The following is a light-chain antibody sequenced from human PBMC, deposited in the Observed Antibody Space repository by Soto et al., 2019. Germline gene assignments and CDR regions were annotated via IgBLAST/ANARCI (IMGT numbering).Light chain of an antibody. Sequence: EIVLTQSPGTLSLSPGERATLSCRASQSISSSLAWYQQKPGQAPRLLIYGASSRATGIPVRFSGSGSGTEFTLTISSLQSEDFAVYYCQQYNNWPLTFGQGTRLEIK. V-gene: IGKV3-15*01. J-gene: IGKJ5*01. CDR2: GAS. CDR3: QQYNNWPLT. CDR1: QSISSS.